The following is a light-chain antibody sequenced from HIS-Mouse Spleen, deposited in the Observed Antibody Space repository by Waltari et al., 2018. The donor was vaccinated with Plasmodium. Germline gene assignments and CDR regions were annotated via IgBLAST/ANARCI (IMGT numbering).Light chain of an antibody. CDR3: QVWDSSTV. CDR2: RDS. Sequence: GNNIGSKNVHWYQQKPGQAPVLVIYRDSNRPSGIPERFSGSNSGNTATLTISRAQAGDEADYYCQVWDSSTVFGGGTKLTVL. CDR1: NIGSKN. V-gene: IGLV3-9*01. J-gene: IGLJ3*02.